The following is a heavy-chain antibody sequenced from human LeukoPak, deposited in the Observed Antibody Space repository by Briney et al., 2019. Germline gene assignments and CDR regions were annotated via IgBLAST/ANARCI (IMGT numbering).Heavy chain of an antibody. CDR1: GFTFSSYA. V-gene: IGHV3-23*01. J-gene: IGHJ4*02. Sequence: GGSLRLSCAASGFTFSSYAMSWVRQAPGKGLEWVSAISGSGGSTYYADSVKGRFTISRDNSKNTLYLQMNSQRAEDTAVYYCAKDQGMNTAMLFYFDYWGQGTLVTVSS. CDR2: ISGSGGST. CDR3: AKDQGMNTAMLFYFDY. D-gene: IGHD5-18*01.